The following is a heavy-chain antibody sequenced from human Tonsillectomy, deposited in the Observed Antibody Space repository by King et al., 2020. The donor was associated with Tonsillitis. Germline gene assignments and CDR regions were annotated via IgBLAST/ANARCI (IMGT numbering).Heavy chain of an antibody. V-gene: IGHV2-70*01. J-gene: IGHJ4*02. CDR1: GFSLSASAMS. D-gene: IGHD3-3*01. Sequence: TLKESGPALVKPTQTLTLTCTFSGFSLSASAMSVTWIRQPPGKALEWLALIDWDDNTYYSPSLRTRLTVSKDSSKNQVVLTLTNMDPVDTATYYCARIRSRGDSDYRFDYWGQGTLVTVSS. CDR2: IDWDDNT. CDR3: ARIRSRGDSDYRFDY.